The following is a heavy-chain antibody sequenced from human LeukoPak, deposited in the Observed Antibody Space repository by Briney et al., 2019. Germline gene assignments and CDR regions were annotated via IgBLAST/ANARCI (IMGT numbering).Heavy chain of an antibody. CDR3: ARVSTTVTTFWGSNYYYMDV. CDR1: GYTFTSYD. CDR2: MNPNSGNT. V-gene: IGHV1-8*03. D-gene: IGHD4-17*01. Sequence: GASVKVSCKASGYTFTSYDINWVRQATGQGLEWMGWMNPNSGNTGYAQKFQGRVTITRNTSISTAYMELSSLRSEDTAVYYCARVSTTVTTFWGSNYYYMDVWGKGTTVTVSS. J-gene: IGHJ6*03.